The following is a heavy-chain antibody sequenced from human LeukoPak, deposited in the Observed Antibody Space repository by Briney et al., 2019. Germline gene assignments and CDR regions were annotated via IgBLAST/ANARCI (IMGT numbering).Heavy chain of an antibody. Sequence: PGGSLRLSCAASGFTFSSYSMNWVRQAPGKGLEWVSSISSSSSYIYYADSVKGRFTISRGNAKNSLYLQMNSLRAEDTAVYYCARATYYYGSGSYFKDFYYYYGMDVWGQGTTVTVSS. J-gene: IGHJ6*02. D-gene: IGHD3-10*01. CDR3: ARATYYYGSGSYFKDFYYYYGMDV. CDR1: GFTFSSYS. V-gene: IGHV3-21*01. CDR2: ISSSSSYI.